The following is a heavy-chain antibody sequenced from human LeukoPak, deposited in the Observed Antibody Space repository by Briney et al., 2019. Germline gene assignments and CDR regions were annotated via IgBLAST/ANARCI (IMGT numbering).Heavy chain of an antibody. CDR3: ARLGYSGSIHYYYYYYMDV. D-gene: IGHD3-10*01. CDR2: INHSGST. CDR1: GFTFSDYY. Sequence: LRLSCAASGFTFSDYYMSWIRQPPGKGLEWIGEINHSGSTNYNPSLKSRVTISVDTSKNQFSLKLSSVTAAETAVYYCARLGYSGSIHYYYYYYMDVWGKGTTVTVSS. J-gene: IGHJ6*03. V-gene: IGHV4-34*01.